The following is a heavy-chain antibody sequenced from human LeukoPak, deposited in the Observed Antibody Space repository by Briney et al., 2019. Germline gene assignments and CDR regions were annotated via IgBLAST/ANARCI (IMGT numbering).Heavy chain of an antibody. D-gene: IGHD3-22*01. J-gene: IGHJ3*02. CDR1: GYTFTSYY. Sequence: GASVKVSCKASGYTFTSYYMHWVRQAPGQGLEWMGIINPSGGSTSYAQKFQGRVTMTRNTSISTAYMELSSLRSEDTAVYYCARAYYYDSSGYTDAFDIWGQGTMVTVS. CDR2: INPSGGST. CDR3: ARAYYYDSSGYTDAFDI. V-gene: IGHV1-46*01.